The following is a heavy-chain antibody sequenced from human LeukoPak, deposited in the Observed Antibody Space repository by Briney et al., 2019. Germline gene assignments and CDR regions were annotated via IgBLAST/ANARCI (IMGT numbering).Heavy chain of an antibody. CDR3: ARDAPLWRGGSGSYAFDI. D-gene: IGHD3-10*01. J-gene: IGHJ3*02. V-gene: IGHV3-48*03. Sequence: PGGSLRLSCAASGFTFSSYEMNWVRQAPGKGLEWVSYISSSGSTIYYADSVKGRFTISRDNSKNTLYLQMNSLRAEDTAVYYCARDAPLWRGGSGSYAFDIWGQGTMVTVSS. CDR1: GFTFSSYE. CDR2: ISSSGSTI.